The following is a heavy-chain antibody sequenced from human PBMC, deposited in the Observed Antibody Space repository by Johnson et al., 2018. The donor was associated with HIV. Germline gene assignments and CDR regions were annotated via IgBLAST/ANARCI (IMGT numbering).Heavy chain of an antibody. CDR1: GFTFSSYD. J-gene: IGHJ3*02. Sequence: VQLVESGGGLVQPGGSLRLSCAASGFTFSSYDMHWVRQATGKGLEWVSAIGTAGDTYYPGSVKGRFTISRDNSKNTLYLQMNRLSAEDTAVYYCAKDRDLNYEFWIGADDAFDIWGQGTMVTVSS. CDR3: AKDRDLNYEFWIGADDAFDI. CDR2: IGTAGDT. D-gene: IGHD3-3*01. V-gene: IGHV3-13*01.